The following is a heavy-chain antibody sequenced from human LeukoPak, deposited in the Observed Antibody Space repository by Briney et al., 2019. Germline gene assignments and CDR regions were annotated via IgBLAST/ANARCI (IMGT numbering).Heavy chain of an antibody. CDR2: ISTSSIYI. J-gene: IGHJ6*04. CDR3: AELGITMIGGV. D-gene: IGHD3-10*02. V-gene: IGHV3-21*01. Sequence: GGSLRLSCAASGFTFSTYSMNWVRQAPGKGLEWISFISTSSIYIYYADSVKGRFTISRDNAKNSLYLQMNSLRAEDTAVYYCAELGITMIGGVWGKGTTVTISS. CDR1: GFTFSTYS.